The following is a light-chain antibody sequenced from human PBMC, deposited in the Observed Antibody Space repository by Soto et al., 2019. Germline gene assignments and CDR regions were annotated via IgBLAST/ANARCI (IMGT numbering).Light chain of an antibody. CDR2: ENN. J-gene: IGLJ2*01. CDR3: QSYDSDFVV. Sequence: NFMLTQPHSVSESPGKTLSISCTRSSGSIANNYVQWYQQRPGSAPTTVNYENNQRLSGVPDRFSCSTDVSSNSASLTISGLQTEDEAEYYCQSYDSDFVVFGGGTKVTVL. V-gene: IGLV6-57*04. CDR1: SGSIANNY.